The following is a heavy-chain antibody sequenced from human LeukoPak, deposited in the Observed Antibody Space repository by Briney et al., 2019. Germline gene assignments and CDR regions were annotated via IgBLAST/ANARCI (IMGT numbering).Heavy chain of an antibody. CDR1: GYTFTGYY. Sequence: VASVKVSCKASGYTFTGYYMHWERQAPGQGLEWMGWINPNSGGTNYAQKFQGRVTMTRDTSISTAYMELSRLRSDDTAVYYCARIQLWLEVGDYWGQGTLVTVSS. CDR3: ARIQLWLEVGDY. D-gene: IGHD5-18*01. J-gene: IGHJ4*02. V-gene: IGHV1-2*02. CDR2: INPNSGGT.